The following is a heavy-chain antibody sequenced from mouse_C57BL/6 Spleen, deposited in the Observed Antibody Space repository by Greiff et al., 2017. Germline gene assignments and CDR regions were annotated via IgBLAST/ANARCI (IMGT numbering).Heavy chain of an antibody. Sequence: VQLQQSGPELVKPGASVKISCKASGYTFTDYYMNWVKQSPGKSLEWIGDIDPNNGGTSYNQKFKGKATLTVDKSSSTAYMELRSLTSEDSAVYYCARSLWLRRGSGFAYWGQGTLVTVSA. J-gene: IGHJ3*01. CDR3: ARSLWLRRGSGFAY. V-gene: IGHV1-26*01. D-gene: IGHD2-2*01. CDR1: GYTFTDYY. CDR2: IDPNNGGT.